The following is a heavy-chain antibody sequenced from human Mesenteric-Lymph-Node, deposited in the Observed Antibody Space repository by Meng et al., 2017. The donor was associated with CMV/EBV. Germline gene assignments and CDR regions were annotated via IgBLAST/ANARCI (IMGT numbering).Heavy chain of an antibody. Sequence: CGVFGGSRSRDYWGAWVRQSPGMGLEWIGEVFLSGSTNHNPSLKSRVTISLDRSKNNFSMKLSSVTAADTAVYYCARRYSGYIFDYWGQGTLVTVSS. CDR1: GGSRSRDYW. CDR2: VFLSGST. V-gene: IGHV4-4*02. J-gene: IGHJ4*02. CDR3: ARRYSGYIFDY. D-gene: IGHD5-12*01.